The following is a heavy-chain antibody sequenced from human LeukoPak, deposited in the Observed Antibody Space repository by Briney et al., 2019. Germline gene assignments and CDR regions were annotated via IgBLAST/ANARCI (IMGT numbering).Heavy chain of an antibody. J-gene: IGHJ6*02. CDR2: INHNGNVN. V-gene: IGHV3-7*03. D-gene: IGHD3-16*01. CDR1: GFTFNNYW. Sequence: GGSLRLSCAASGFTFNNYWMSWVRQAPGKGLEWVASINHNGNVNYYVDSVKGRFTISRDNAKNSLYLQMSNLRAEDTAVYFCARGGGLDVWGQGATVTVSS. CDR3: ARGGGLDV.